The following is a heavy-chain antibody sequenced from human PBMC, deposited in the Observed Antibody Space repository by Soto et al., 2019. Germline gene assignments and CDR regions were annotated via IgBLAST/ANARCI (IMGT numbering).Heavy chain of an antibody. CDR3: AREASHYFDY. CDR1: GYTFTNYG. V-gene: IGHV1-18*01. Sequence: QVQLVQSGAEVKKPGASVKVSCKASGYTFTNYGISWVRQAPGQGVEWMGWISGYNGNTNYAQKFQCRVTMTTDTSTSTAYIDLRSLRSDDTAVYYCAREASHYFDYRGQGTMVTFSS. J-gene: IGHJ4*02. CDR2: ISGYNGNT.